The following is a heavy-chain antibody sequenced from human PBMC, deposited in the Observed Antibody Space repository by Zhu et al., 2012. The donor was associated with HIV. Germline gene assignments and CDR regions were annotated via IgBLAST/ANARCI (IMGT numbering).Heavy chain of an antibody. Sequence: QVQLQESGPGLVKPSETLSLTCTVSGGSISSSSYYWGWIRQPPGKGLEWIGSIYYSGSTYYNPSLKSRVTISVDTSKNQFSLKLSSVTAADTAVYYCARLRRGYSYGYLDYWGQGTLVHRLL. J-gene: IGHJ4*02. CDR2: IYYSGST. D-gene: IGHD5-18*01. V-gene: IGHV4-39*01. CDR3: ARLRRGYSYGYLDY. CDR1: GGSISSSSYY.